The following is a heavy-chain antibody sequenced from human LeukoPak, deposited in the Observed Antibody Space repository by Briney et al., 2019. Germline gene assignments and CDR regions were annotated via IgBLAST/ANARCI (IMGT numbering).Heavy chain of an antibody. D-gene: IGHD3-10*01. CDR3: ARDRYYYGSGSLYFDY. Sequence: SETLSLTCTVSSGSISSSSYYWGWIRQPPGKGLEWIGSIYYSGSTYYNPSLKSRVTMSVDTSKNQFSLKLSSVTAADTAVYYCARDRYYYGSGSLYFDYWGQGTLVTVSS. CDR2: IYYSGST. J-gene: IGHJ4*02. V-gene: IGHV4-39*07. CDR1: SGSISSSSYY.